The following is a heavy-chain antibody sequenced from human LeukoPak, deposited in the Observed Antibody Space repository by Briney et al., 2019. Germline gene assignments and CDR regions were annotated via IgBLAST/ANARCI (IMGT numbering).Heavy chain of an antibody. D-gene: IGHD3-9*01. CDR3: ARARTHYDILTGYSSLYYYYMDV. V-gene: IGHV1-69*05. CDR1: GGTFSSYA. CDR2: IIPIFGTA. Sequence: GASVKVSYKASGGTFSSYAISWVRQAPGQGLEWMGGIIPIFGTANYAQKFQGRVTITTDESTSTAHMELSSLRSEDTAVYYCARARTHYDILTGYSSLYYYYMDVWGKGTTVTVSS. J-gene: IGHJ6*03.